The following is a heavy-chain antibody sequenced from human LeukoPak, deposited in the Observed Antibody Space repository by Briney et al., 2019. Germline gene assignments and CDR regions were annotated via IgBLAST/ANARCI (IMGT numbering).Heavy chain of an antibody. J-gene: IGHJ4*02. CDR2: IYHSGST. CDR1: GYSISSGYY. V-gene: IGHV4-38-2*02. CDR3: ARHIDSVAGNYFDY. Sequence: SETLSLTCTVSGYSISSGYYWGWIRQPPGKGLEWIGSIYHSGSTYYNSSLKSRVTISVDTSKNQFSLKLSSVTAADTAVYYCARHIDSVAGNYFDYWGQGTLVTVSS. D-gene: IGHD6-19*01.